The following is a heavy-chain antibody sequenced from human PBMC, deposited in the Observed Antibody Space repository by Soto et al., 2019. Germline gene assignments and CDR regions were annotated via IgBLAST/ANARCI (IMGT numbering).Heavy chain of an antibody. CDR1: GVTFGDYA. V-gene: IGHV3-49*04. D-gene: IGHD2-21*02. J-gene: IGHJ4*02. CDR3: TREEVTDY. CDR2: IRSKAFGGTT. Sequence: GGSLTLSCTASGVTFGDYAMSWVGQARGKGREWVGFIRSKAFGGTTEYAASEKGRFNISRDDSKSIAYLQMNSLKTEETAVYYCTREEVTDYWGQGTLATSPQ.